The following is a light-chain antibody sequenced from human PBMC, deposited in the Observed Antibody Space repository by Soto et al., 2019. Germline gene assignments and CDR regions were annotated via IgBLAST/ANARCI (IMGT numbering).Light chain of an antibody. V-gene: IGKV1-5*03. CDR1: QSISSW. J-gene: IGKJ4*01. CDR3: QQYNSSPPT. Sequence: DIQMTQSPSTLSASVGDRVTITCRASQSISSWLAWYQQKPGKAPKRLIYKASTLERAVPSRFSGSGSGTEFTLTINSPPPDDFAMYYCQQYNSSPPTFGGGTKVEIK. CDR2: KAS.